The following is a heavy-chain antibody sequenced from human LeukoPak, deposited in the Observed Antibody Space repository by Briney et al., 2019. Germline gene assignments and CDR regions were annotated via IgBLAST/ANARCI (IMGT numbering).Heavy chain of an antibody. CDR3: ARDHRGYCSSTSCYAPYYYYYGMDV. Sequence: ASVKVSCKASRYTFTSYDINWVRQATGQGLEWMGWMNPNSGNTGYAQKFQGRVTMTRNTSISTAYMELSSLRSEDTAVYYCARDHRGYCSSTSCYAPYYYYYGMDVWGQGTTVTVSS. CDR1: RYTFTSYD. V-gene: IGHV1-8*01. J-gene: IGHJ6*02. CDR2: MNPNSGNT. D-gene: IGHD2-2*01.